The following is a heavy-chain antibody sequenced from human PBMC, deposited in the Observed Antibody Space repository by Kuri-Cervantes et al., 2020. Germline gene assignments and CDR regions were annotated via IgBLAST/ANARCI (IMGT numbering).Heavy chain of an antibody. Sequence: GGSLRLPSAASGFSFDDYAMHWVRQAPGKGLEWVSGISWNSGSIGYADSVKGRITISRDNAKNSLYLQMNSLRAEDTALYYCARGYSYGYYYYGMDVWGQGSTVTVSS. CDR2: ISWNSGSI. J-gene: IGHJ6*02. D-gene: IGHD5-18*01. CDR3: ARGYSYGYYYYGMDV. V-gene: IGHV3-9*01. CDR1: GFSFDDYA.